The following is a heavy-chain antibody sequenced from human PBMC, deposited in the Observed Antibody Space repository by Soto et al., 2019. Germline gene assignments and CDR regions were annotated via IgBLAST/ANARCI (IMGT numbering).Heavy chain of an antibody. V-gene: IGHV4-59*04. CDR1: GGSISSYY. J-gene: IGHJ6*03. D-gene: IGHD3-9*01. CDR2: IYYSGST. Sequence: SETLSLTCTVSGGSISSYYWSWIRQPPGKGLEWIGYIYYSGSTYYNPSLKSRVTISVDTSKNQFSLKLSSVTAADTAVYYCARILTGYQDYYYYYYLDVWGKGTTVTVSS. CDR3: ARILTGYQDYYYYYYLDV.